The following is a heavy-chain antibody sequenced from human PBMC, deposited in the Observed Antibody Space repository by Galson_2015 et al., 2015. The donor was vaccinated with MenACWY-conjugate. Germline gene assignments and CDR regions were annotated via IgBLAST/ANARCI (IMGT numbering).Heavy chain of an antibody. CDR2: IDWDDDK. J-gene: IGHJ4*02. CDR1: GFSLSTSGMC. Sequence: PALVKPTQTLTLTCTFSGFSLSTSGMCVSWIRQPPGKALEWLARIDWDDDKYYSTSLKTRLTVSKDTSKNQVVLTRTNMDPVDTATYYCARMVVTTMDFDYWGQGTLVTVSS. D-gene: IGHD4-11*01. CDR3: ARMVVTTMDFDY. V-gene: IGHV2-70*11.